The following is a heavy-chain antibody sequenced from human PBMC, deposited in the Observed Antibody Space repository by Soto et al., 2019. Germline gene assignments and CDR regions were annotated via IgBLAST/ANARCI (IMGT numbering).Heavy chain of an antibody. CDR2: INPNSGGT. J-gene: IGHJ6*03. CDR1: GYTFTGYY. V-gene: IGHV1-2*04. D-gene: IGHD6-13*01. CDR3: ARDQGGIAAAGTFVSYYMDV. Sequence: ASLKVSCKASGYTFTGYYMHWVRQAPGQGLEWMGWINPNSGGTNYAQKFQGWVTMTRDTSISTAYMELSRLRSDDTAVDYCARDQGGIAAAGTFVSYYMDVWGKGTTVTVSS.